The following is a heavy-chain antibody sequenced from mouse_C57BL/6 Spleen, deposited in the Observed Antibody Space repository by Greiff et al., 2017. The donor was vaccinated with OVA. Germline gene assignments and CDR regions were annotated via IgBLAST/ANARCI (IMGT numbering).Heavy chain of an antibody. Sequence: EVNLVESGGGLVQPGGSMKLSCAASGFTFSDAWMDWVRQSPEKGLEWVAEIRNKANNHATYYAESVKGRFTISRDDSKSSVYLQMNSLRAEDTGIYYCTRDNYDYDGMGYWGQGTTLTVSS. CDR2: IRNKANNHAT. CDR1: GFTFSDAW. J-gene: IGHJ2*01. D-gene: IGHD2-4*01. V-gene: IGHV6-6*01. CDR3: TRDNYDYDGMGY.